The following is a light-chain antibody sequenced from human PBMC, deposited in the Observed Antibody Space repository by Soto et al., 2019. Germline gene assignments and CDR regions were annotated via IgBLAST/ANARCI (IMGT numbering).Light chain of an antibody. Sequence: DIVMTQSPDSLAVSLGERATINCKSSQSVLYSSNNKNYLAWYQQKPGQPPKLLIYWASTRESGVPDRFSGSGSGTDFTLTISSLQAGDVAVYYCQQYYGTLYTFGQGTKLEIK. V-gene: IGKV4-1*01. CDR3: QQYYGTLYT. CDR1: QSVLYSSNNKNY. J-gene: IGKJ2*01. CDR2: WAS.